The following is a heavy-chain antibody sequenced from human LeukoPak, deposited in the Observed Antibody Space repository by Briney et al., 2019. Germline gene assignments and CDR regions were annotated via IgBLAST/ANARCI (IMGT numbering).Heavy chain of an antibody. J-gene: IGHJ4*02. CDR1: GFTFSSYS. Sequence: SGGSLRLSCAASGFTFSSYSMYWVRQAPGKGLEWVSYISSSSSNIYYADSVKGRFTISRDNAKNSLYLQMNSLRAEDTAVYYCARDKDVRNDYGDYLAPGFDYWGQGTLVTVSS. CDR2: ISSSSSNI. CDR3: ARDKDVRNDYGDYLAPGFDY. D-gene: IGHD4-17*01. V-gene: IGHV3-21*05.